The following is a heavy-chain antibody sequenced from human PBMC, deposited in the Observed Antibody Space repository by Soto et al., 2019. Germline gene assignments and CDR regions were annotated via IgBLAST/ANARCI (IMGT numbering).Heavy chain of an antibody. V-gene: IGHV6-1*01. CDR1: GDSVSSNSAA. CDR3: ARVGQLAGALDY. Sequence: QVQLQQSGPGLVKPSQTLSLTCAISGDSVSSNSAAWNWIRRSPSRGLEWLGRTYYRSKWYHHYAVSLKTRMTINADTSKNQFSLQLNSVSPEDTAVYYCARVGQLAGALDYWGQGSPVTVSS. J-gene: IGHJ4*02. CDR2: TYYRSKWYH. D-gene: IGHD6-13*01.